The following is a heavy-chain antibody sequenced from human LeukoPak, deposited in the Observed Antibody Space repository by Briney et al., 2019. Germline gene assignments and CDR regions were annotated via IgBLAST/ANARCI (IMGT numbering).Heavy chain of an antibody. J-gene: IGHJ3*02. V-gene: IGHV1-58*02. CDR1: GFTFTSSA. CDR2: IVVGSGNT. CDR3: AAADYYDSSGYYYREYAFDI. D-gene: IGHD3-22*01. Sequence: SVKVSCKASGFTFTSSAMQWVRQARGQRLEWIGWIVVGSGNTNYAQKFQERVTITRDMSTSTAYMELSSLRSEDTAVYYCAAADYYDSSGYYYREYAFDIWGQGTMVTVSS.